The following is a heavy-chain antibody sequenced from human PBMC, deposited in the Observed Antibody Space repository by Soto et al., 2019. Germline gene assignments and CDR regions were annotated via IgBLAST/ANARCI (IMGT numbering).Heavy chain of an antibody. V-gene: IGHV5-10-1*01. CDR2: IDPSDSYT. CDR3: ESLSSSFYYYYGMDV. J-gene: IGHJ6*02. CDR1: GYSFTSYW. D-gene: IGHD6-6*01. Sequence: GESLKISCKGSGYSFTSYWISWVRQMPGKGLEWMGRIDPSDSYTNYSPSFQGHVTISADKSISTAYLQWSSLKASDTAMYYCESLSSSFYYYYGMDVWGQGTTVTVSS.